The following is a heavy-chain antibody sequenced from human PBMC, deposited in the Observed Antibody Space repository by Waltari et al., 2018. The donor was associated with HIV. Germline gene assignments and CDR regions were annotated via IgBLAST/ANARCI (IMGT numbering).Heavy chain of an antibody. CDR2: IYYSGGT. D-gene: IGHD3-3*01. V-gene: IGHV4-59*01. Sequence: QVQLQESGPGLVKPSETLSLTCTVSGGSISSYYLSWIRQPPGKGLEWIGYIYYSGGTNYNPSLKSRVTISVDTSKNQFSLKLSSVTAADTAVYYCARDRDFWSGHYYYYGMDVWGQGTTVTVSS. CDR1: GGSISSYY. CDR3: ARDRDFWSGHYYYYGMDV. J-gene: IGHJ6*02.